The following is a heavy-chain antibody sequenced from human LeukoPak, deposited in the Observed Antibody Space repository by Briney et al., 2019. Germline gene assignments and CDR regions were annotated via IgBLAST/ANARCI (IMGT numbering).Heavy chain of an antibody. V-gene: IGHV3-23*01. J-gene: IGHJ6*02. D-gene: IGHD6-13*01. CDR3: ARRTAAYGMDV. CDR2: ISGSGAYT. CDR1: GFTFSGYA. Sequence: GGSLRLSCAASGFTFSGYAMSWVRQAPGKGLEWVSVISGSGAYTYYADSVKGRFTISRDNSKNTLYLQMNSVRVEDTGMYYCARRTAAYGMDVWGQGTTVTVSS.